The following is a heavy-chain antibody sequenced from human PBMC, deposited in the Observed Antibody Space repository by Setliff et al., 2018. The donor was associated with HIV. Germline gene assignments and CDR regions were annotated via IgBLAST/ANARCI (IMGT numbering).Heavy chain of an antibody. J-gene: IGHJ1*01. CDR2: ISAYNGDT. V-gene: IGHV1-18*01. Sequence: ASVKVSCKASGYTFTSYGISWVRQAPGQGLEWMGWISAYNGDTKYAQKVQGRVTMTTDTSTNTAYMELRSLRSDDTAVYYCARGGMYGYKLSGLVFQHWGQGTLVTVSS. CDR1: GYTFTSYG. CDR3: ARGGMYGYKLSGLVFQH. D-gene: IGHD5-12*01.